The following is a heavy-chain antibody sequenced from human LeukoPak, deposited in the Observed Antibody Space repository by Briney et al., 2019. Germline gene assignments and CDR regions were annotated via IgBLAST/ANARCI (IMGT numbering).Heavy chain of an antibody. J-gene: IGHJ3*02. D-gene: IGHD3-9*01. CDR2: ISAYTGNT. Sequence: SLKVSCKASGYTFTNYGISWLRQAPAQGLELMGWISAYTGNTNYAQKLQGRVTMTTDTSTSTAYMELRSLRSDDTAVFFFKQKTAYDILTGYYISLDAFDIWGQGTVVTVSS. CDR3: KQKTAYDILTGYYISLDAFDI. V-gene: IGHV1-18*01. CDR1: GYTFTNYG.